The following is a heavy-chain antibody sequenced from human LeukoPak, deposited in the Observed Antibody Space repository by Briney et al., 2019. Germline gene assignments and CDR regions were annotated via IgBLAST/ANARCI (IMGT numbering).Heavy chain of an antibody. CDR1: GFTLSSYG. J-gene: IGHJ4*02. V-gene: IGHV3-30*18. CDR3: AKDLGIAVAASYYFDY. D-gene: IGHD6-19*01. CDR2: ISYDGSNK. Sequence: GRSLRLSCAASGFTLSSYGMHWVRQAPGKGLEWVAVISYDGSNKYYADSVKGRFTISRDNSKNTLYLQMNSLRAEDTAVYYCAKDLGIAVAASYYFDYWGQGTLVTVSS.